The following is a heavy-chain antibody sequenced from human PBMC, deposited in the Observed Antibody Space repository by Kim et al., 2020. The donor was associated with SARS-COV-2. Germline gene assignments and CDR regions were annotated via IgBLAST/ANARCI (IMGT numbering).Heavy chain of an antibody. V-gene: IGHV3-33*06. CDR3: AKSAAGATSFDY. CDR1: GFTFSSYA. Sequence: GGSLRLSCAASGFTFSSYAMHWVRQAPGKGLEWVAVIWYDGSNKYYADSVKGRFTISRDNSKNTLYLQMNSLRAEDTAVYYCAKSAAGATSFDYWGQGTLVTVSS. D-gene: IGHD1-26*01. CDR2: IWYDGSNK. J-gene: IGHJ4*02.